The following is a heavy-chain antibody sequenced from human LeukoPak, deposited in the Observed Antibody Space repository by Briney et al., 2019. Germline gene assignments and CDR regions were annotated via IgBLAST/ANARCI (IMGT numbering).Heavy chain of an antibody. V-gene: IGHV4-39*01. Sequence: ETLSLTCTVSGGSISSSSYYWGWIRQPPGKGLEWIGSIYYSGSTYYNPSLKSRVTISVDTSKNQLSLKLRTVTAADTAVYYCASARTSSRSWFTFDYWGQGILVTVSS. CDR3: ASARTSSRSWFTFDY. CDR2: IYYSGST. CDR1: GGSISSSSYY. J-gene: IGHJ4*02. D-gene: IGHD6-13*01.